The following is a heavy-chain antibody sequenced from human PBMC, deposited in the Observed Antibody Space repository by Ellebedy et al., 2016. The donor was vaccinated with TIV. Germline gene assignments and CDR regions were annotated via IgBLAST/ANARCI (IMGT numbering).Heavy chain of an antibody. CDR1: GGSISSYY. D-gene: IGHD6-13*01. J-gene: IGHJ4*02. CDR2: IYTSGST. V-gene: IGHV4-4*07. Sequence: MPSETLSLTCTVSGGSISSYYWSWIRQPAGKGLEWIGRIYTSGSTNYNPSLKSRVTISVDTSKNQFSLKLSSVTAADTAVYYCARAAPRFPSSSYDYWGQGTLVTVSS. CDR3: ARAAPRFPSSSYDY.